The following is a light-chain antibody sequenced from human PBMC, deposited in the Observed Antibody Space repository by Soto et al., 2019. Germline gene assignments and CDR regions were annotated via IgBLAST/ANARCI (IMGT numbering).Light chain of an antibody. J-gene: IGKJ5*01. V-gene: IGKV3-20*01. Sequence: RATISCRSIQSVSSSYLAWYQQKPGQAPRLLIYGASSRATGIPDRFSGSGSGKDLPLTISILEPEDFALYVCQQYGISAPTTFGQGTRLEIK. CDR1: QSVSSSY. CDR3: QQYGISAPTT. CDR2: GAS.